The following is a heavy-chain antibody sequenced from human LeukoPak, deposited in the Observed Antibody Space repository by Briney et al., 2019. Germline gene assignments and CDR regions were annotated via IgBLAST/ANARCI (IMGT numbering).Heavy chain of an antibody. V-gene: IGHV1-69*05. CDR3: ARDLINTWEGGHWFGP. CDR2: IIPIFGTA. Sequence: SVKVSCKASGGTFSSYAISWVRQAPGQGLEWMGGIIPIFGTANYAQKFQGRVTITTDESTSTVYMELSSLRSEDTAVYYCARDLINTWEGGHWFGPWGQGTLVTVSS. J-gene: IGHJ5*02. CDR1: GGTFSSYA. D-gene: IGHD1-26*01.